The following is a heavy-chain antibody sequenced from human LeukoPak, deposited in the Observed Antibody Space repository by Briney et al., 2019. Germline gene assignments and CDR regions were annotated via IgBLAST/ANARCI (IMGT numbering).Heavy chain of an antibody. Sequence: SETLSLTCTVSGGSLSSSTYYWGWIRQPPGKGLEWIGSISYGGSTYYNPSLKSRVTISVDTSKNQFSLNLSSVTAADTAVYYCARYGDYIFDYWGQGILVTVSS. V-gene: IGHV4-39*07. CDR1: GGSLSSSTYY. D-gene: IGHD4-17*01. CDR3: ARYGDYIFDY. J-gene: IGHJ4*02. CDR2: ISYGGST.